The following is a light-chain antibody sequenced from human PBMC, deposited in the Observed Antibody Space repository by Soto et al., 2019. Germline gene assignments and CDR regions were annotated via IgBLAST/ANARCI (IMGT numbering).Light chain of an antibody. CDR1: QSLLYSDGNIY. J-gene: IGKJ4*01. Sequence: DVVMTQSPRSLTVSLGQSASISCWSSQSLLYSDGNIYLNWFHQRPGQSPRRLIYKVSTRDSRVPDRFSGSGSATDFTLKISRVEAEDVGVYYCMQGTHRPLTFGGGTKVEIK. CDR3: MQGTHRPLT. CDR2: KVS. V-gene: IGKV2-30*01.